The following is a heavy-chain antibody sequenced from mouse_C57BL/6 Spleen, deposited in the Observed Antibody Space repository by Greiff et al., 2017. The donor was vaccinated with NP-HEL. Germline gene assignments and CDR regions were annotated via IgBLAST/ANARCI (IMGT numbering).Heavy chain of an antibody. CDR3: ASDYDEEGYAMDY. CDR2: IEPANGNT. V-gene: IGHV14-3*01. J-gene: IGHJ4*01. Sequence: EVQLQESVAELVRPGASVKLSCTASGFNIKNTYMHWVKQRPEQGLEWIGRIEPANGNTKYAPKFQGKATITADTSSNTAYLQLSSLTSEDTAIYYCASDYDEEGYAMDYWGQGTSVTVSS. D-gene: IGHD2-4*01. CDR1: GFNIKNTY.